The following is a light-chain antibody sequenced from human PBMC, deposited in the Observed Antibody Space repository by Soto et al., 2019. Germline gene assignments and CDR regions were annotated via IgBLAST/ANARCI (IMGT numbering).Light chain of an antibody. CDR1: NIGSKT. J-gene: IGLJ1*01. V-gene: IGLV3-21*02. CDR2: DVS. CDR3: QVWDVSTVHYV. Sequence: SYELTQPPSRSVTPGQTARGTCGGNNIGSKTVHWYQQKAGQAPVLVFFDVSDRPSGVPERFSGSNSGNTATLTISRVEAGDEADYYCQVWDVSTVHYVFGTGTKGTVL.